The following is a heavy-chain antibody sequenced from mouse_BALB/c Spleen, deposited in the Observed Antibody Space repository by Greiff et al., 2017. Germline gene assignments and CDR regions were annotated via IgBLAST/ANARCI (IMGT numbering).Heavy chain of an antibody. Sequence: EVQGVESGGGLVQPGGSLRLSCATSGFTFTDYYMSWVRQPPGKALEWLGFIRNKANGYTTEYSASVKGRFTISRDNSQSILYLQMNTLRAEDSATYYCARDLYYYGSSYGYWGQGTTLTVSS. CDR3: ARDLYYYGSSYGY. CDR1: GFTFTDYY. J-gene: IGHJ2*01. CDR2: IRNKANGYTT. D-gene: IGHD1-1*01. V-gene: IGHV7-3*02.